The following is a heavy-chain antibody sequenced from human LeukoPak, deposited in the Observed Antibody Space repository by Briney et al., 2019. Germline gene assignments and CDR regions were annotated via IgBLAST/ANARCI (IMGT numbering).Heavy chain of an antibody. D-gene: IGHD1-26*01. V-gene: IGHV1-46*01. CDR1: GYTFTTYY. CDR3: ARGLNIAVKTGGTWENYYYYMDV. CDR2: INPSGGGT. J-gene: IGHJ6*03. Sequence: ASVNVSCQASGYTFTTYYIHWVRQAPGEGLERLGTINPSGGGTDYAQKFQGRVAMTRDTSTSTVYMDLTSLRSADTAVYYCARGLNIAVKTGGTWENYYYYMDVWGEGTTVTVSS.